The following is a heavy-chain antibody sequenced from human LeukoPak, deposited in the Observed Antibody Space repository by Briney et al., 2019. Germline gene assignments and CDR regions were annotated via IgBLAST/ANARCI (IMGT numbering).Heavy chain of an antibody. CDR1: GGSISSYY. V-gene: IGHV4-4*07. CDR3: ARVRYSDSSVLTRKRSYYFDY. D-gene: IGHD3-22*01. Sequence: PSETLSLTCTVSGGSISSYYWSWLRQPAGKGLESIGHISTSGSTNYNASLTSRGTISVDTSKNQFSLKLSSVTAADTAVYYCARVRYSDSSVLTRKRSYYFDYWGQGTLVTVSS. J-gene: IGHJ4*02. CDR2: ISTSGST.